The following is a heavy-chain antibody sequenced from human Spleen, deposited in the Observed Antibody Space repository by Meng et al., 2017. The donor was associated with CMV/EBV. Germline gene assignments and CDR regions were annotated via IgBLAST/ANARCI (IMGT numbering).Heavy chain of an antibody. V-gene: IGHV3-23*03. CDR3: AKIGSFTYYYYGMDV. J-gene: IGHJ6*02. CDR2: IYSGGVAT. D-gene: IGHD1-26*01. Sequence: LSLTCAASGFAFSTYAMSWVRQAPGKGLEWVSVIYSGGVATYYAGSVKGRFTISRDNSNNTLFLQMDSLGAEDTAVYYCAKIGSFTYYYYGMDVWGQGTTVTVSS. CDR1: GFAFSTYA.